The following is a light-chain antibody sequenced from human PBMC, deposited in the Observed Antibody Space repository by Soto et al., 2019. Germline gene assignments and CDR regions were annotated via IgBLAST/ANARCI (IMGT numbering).Light chain of an antibody. V-gene: IGKV3-20*01. Sequence: EIVLTQSPGTLSLSPGERATLSCRASQSVYINSLAWYQQKPGQPPRLLIYGAATRASDVPDRFSGSGSGADFALTITRLEPEDFAVYYCQQYGASLLTFGPGTRVD. CDR2: GAA. CDR3: QQYGASLLT. J-gene: IGKJ3*01. CDR1: QSVYINS.